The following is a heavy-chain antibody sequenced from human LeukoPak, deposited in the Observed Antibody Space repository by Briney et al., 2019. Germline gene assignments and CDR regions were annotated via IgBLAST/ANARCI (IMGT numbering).Heavy chain of an antibody. V-gene: IGHV4-34*01. CDR2: INHSGST. CDR3: ARGKGGYRVTTLVNWFDP. Sequence: SETLSLTCAVYGGSFSGYYWSWIRQPPGKGLEWIEEINHSGSTNYNPSLKSRVTISVDTSKNQFSLKLSSVTAADTAVYYCARGKGGYRVTTLVNWFDPWGQGTLVTVSS. CDR1: GGSFSGYY. D-gene: IGHD4-17*01. J-gene: IGHJ5*02.